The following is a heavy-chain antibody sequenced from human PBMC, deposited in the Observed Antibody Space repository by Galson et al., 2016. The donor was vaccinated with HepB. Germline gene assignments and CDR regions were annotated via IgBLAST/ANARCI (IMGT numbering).Heavy chain of an antibody. V-gene: IGHV3-11*01. D-gene: IGHD4-11*01. Sequence: SLRLSCAASGFSFSDYYMNWIRQAPGKGLEWVSYISSSGSAEKYADSVQGRFTISRDNAKNSMYLQMNSLRVEETAVYYCARDRSNYAGPYYGLDVWGEGTTVTVSS. CDR1: GFSFSDYY. CDR2: ISSSGSAE. CDR3: ARDRSNYAGPYYGLDV. J-gene: IGHJ6*04.